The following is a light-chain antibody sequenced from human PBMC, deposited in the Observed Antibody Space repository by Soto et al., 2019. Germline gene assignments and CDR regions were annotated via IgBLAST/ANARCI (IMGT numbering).Light chain of an antibody. CDR3: SSYTSSRTRGV. CDR2: DVS. V-gene: IGLV2-14*03. CDR1: SSDVGGYDH. Sequence: QSALTQPASVSGSPGQSITISCTGTSSDVGGYDHVSWYQHLPGKAPKLMIYDVSNRPSGVSNRFSGSKSGNTASLTISGLQAEDEADYYCSSYTSSRTRGVFGPGTKLTVL. J-gene: IGLJ1*01.